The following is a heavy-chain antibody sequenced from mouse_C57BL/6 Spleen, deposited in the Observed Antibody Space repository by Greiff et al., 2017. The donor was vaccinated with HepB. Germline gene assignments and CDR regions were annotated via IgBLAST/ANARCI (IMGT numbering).Heavy chain of an antibody. J-gene: IGHJ1*03. CDR1: GYAFSSSW. V-gene: IGHV1-82*01. CDR2: IYPGDGDT. D-gene: IGHD4-1*01. CDR3: ARSELGRGYFDV. Sequence: QVQLKQSGPELVKPGASVKISCKASGYAFSSSWMNWVKQRPGKGLEWIGRIYPGDGDTYYNGKFKGKATLTADKSSSTAYMQLSSLTSEDSAVYFCARSELGRGYFDVWGTGTTVTVSS.